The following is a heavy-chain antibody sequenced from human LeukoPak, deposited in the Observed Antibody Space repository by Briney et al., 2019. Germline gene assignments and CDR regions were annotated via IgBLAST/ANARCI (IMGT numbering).Heavy chain of an antibody. D-gene: IGHD6-13*01. Sequence: ASVKVSFKASGGTFSIYAISWVRQAPGQGLEWMGGIIPIFGTANYAQKFQGRVTITADESTSTAYMELSSLRSEDTAVYYCATAGEDSSSWDFDYWGQGTLVTVSS. CDR2: IIPIFGTA. CDR1: GGTFSIYA. CDR3: ATAGEDSSSWDFDY. J-gene: IGHJ4*02. V-gene: IGHV1-69*01.